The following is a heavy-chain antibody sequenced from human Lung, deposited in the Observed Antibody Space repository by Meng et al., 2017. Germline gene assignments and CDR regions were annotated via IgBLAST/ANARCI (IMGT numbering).Heavy chain of an antibody. CDR3: AREKSPGHFDY. J-gene: IGHJ4*02. Sequence: QVQLVQSGAAVMKPGALVKLSCKASGYIFTDYFMHWVRQAPGQGLEWMGTINPSDGGTNYVQKFQGRLTVTRDTSTSTVYMDLSSLRSKDTAVYYCAREKSPGHFDYWDQGTLVTVSS. V-gene: IGHV1-46*01. CDR1: GYIFTDYF. CDR2: INPSDGGT.